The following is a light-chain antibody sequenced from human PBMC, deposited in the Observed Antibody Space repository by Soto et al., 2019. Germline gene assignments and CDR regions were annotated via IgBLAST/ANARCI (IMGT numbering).Light chain of an antibody. CDR1: SSDVGGYNY. CDR3: SSHAGIINVV. Sequence: QSALTQPPSASGSPGQSVTISCTGTSSDVGGYNYVSWYQQHPGKAPKLMIYEVTKRPSGVPDRFSGSKSGNTASLTVSGLLAKDEADYYCSSHAGIINVVFGGGTKVTVL. J-gene: IGLJ3*02. CDR2: EVT. V-gene: IGLV2-8*01.